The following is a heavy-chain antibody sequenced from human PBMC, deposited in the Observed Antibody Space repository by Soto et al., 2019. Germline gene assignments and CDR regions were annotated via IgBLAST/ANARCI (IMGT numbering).Heavy chain of an antibody. CDR3: AKDPATYYYDSSGYPYYFDY. Sequence: EVQLLESGGGLVQPGGSLRLSCAASGFTFSSYAMSWVRQAPGKGLEWVSAISGSGGSTYYADSVKGRFTISRDNSKNTLYLQMNSRRAEDTAVYYGAKDPATYYYDSSGYPYYFDYWGQGTLVTVSS. J-gene: IGHJ4*02. V-gene: IGHV3-23*01. D-gene: IGHD3-22*01. CDR2: ISGSGGST. CDR1: GFTFSSYA.